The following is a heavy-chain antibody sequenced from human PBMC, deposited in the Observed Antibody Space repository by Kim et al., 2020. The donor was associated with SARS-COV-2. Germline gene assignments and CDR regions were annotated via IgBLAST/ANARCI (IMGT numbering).Heavy chain of an antibody. D-gene: IGHD3-22*01. V-gene: IGHV3-73*01. CDR3: IRYYYDRSGSGVY. CDR1: GVSFSVSA. J-gene: IGHJ4*02. CDR2: IRSKANRYMT. Sequence: GGSLRLSCAGSGVSFSVSAMHWVRQAPGKGLEWVGRIRSKANRYMTAYGASVKGRFIVSREDSENTAYLQMDSLKTEDTAVYYCIRYYYDRSGSGVYWGQGTLVTVSS.